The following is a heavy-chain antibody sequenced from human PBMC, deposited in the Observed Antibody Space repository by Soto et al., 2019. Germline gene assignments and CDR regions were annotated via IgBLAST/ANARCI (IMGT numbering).Heavy chain of an antibody. D-gene: IGHD3-22*01. CDR2: IIPIFGTA. V-gene: IGHV1-69*13. J-gene: IGHJ4*02. CDR1: GGTFSSYA. CDR3: ELNYYDSSSYYFDY. Sequence: ASVKVSCKASGGTFSSYAISWVRQAPGQGLEWMGGIIPIFGTANYAQKFQGRVTITADESTSTAYMELSSLRSEDTAVYYCELNYYDSSSYYFDYWGQGTLVTVSS.